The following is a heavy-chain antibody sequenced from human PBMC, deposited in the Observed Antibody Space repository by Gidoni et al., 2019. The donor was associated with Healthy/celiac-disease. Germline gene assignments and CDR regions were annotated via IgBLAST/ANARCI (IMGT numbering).Heavy chain of an antibody. D-gene: IGHD6-19*01. J-gene: IGHJ2*01. V-gene: IGHV1-8*01. CDR3: ARGVSGWYGVWYFDL. CDR2: MNPNSGNT. Sequence: QVQLVQSGAEVKKPGASVKVSCKASGSPFPSYDINWVRQATGQGLEWMGWMNPNSGNTGYAQKFQGRVTMTRNTSISTAYMELSSLRSEDTAVYYCARGVSGWYGVWYFDLWGRGTLVTVSS. CDR1: GSPFPSYD.